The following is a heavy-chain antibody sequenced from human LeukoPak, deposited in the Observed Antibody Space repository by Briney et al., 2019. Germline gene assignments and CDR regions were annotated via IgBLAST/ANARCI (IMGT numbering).Heavy chain of an antibody. V-gene: IGHV3-30-3*01. D-gene: IGHD1-26*01. Sequence: SGRSLRLSCAASGFTFSSYAMHWVRQAPGKGLEWVAVISYDGSNKYYADSVKGRFTISRDNSKNTLYLQMNSLRAEDTAVYYCARDRWVPSSDPYFYGMDVWGQGTTVTVSS. CDR1: GFTFSSYA. CDR3: ARDRWVPSSDPYFYGMDV. CDR2: ISYDGSNK. J-gene: IGHJ6*02.